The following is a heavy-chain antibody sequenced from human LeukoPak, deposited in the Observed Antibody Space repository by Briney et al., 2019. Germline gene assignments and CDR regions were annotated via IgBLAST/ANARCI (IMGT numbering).Heavy chain of an antibody. Sequence: SETLSLTCTVSGGSISISGYYWSWIRQPAGKGLEWIGRIYSSGSTNYNPSLKSRVTMSIDTSKNQFSLKLRSVTAADTAVYYCARGQPYGKSKNWFDPWGQGTLVTVSS. D-gene: IGHD4-17*01. CDR2: IYSSGST. CDR1: GGSISISGYY. V-gene: IGHV4-4*07. J-gene: IGHJ5*02. CDR3: ARGQPYGKSKNWFDP.